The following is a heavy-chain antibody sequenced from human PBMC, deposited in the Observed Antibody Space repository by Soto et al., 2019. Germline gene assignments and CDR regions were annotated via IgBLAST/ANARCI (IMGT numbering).Heavy chain of an antibody. Sequence: QVQLVESGGGVVQPGGSLRLSCAASGFTFGRHGMHWVRQAPGKGLEWVAVIGSDGRRDSYADSVKGRFTISRDNGQNTLYLQMNSLRAEDTAVYYCARDDDYGDNGLDYCGQRTLVTVSS. CDR2: IGSDGRRD. D-gene: IGHD4-17*01. CDR1: GFTFGRHG. CDR3: ARDDDYGDNGLDY. J-gene: IGHJ4*02. V-gene: IGHV3-33*01.